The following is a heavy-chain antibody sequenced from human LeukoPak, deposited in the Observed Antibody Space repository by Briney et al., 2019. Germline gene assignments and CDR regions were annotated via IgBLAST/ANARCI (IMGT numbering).Heavy chain of an antibody. V-gene: IGHV3-23*01. CDR1: GFTFSSYA. CDR2: ISGIGGST. D-gene: IGHD6-13*01. Sequence: GRSLRLSCAASGFTFSSYAISGGRHAPGKGREWVSAISGIGGSTYNADSVKGRFTISRDNSQNPRSLQMDSLRAEDTAVYDRAKRIAAAGTYYFDNWGQGTLVTVSS. CDR3: AKRIAAAGTYYFDN. J-gene: IGHJ4*02.